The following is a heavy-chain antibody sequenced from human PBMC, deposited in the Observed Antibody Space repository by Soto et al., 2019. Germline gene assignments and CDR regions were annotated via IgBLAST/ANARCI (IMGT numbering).Heavy chain of an antibody. CDR3: ATSRGGGCSSTTCSAY. D-gene: IGHD2-2*01. Sequence: GGSLRLSCAASGFTFSSYAMSWVRQAPGKGLEWVSAISGSGGSTYYADSVKGRFTISRDNSKNTLYLQMNSLRVEDTAVYYCATSRGGGCSSTTCSAYWGQGTQVTVSS. V-gene: IGHV3-23*01. CDR2: ISGSGGST. CDR1: GFTFSSYA. J-gene: IGHJ4*02.